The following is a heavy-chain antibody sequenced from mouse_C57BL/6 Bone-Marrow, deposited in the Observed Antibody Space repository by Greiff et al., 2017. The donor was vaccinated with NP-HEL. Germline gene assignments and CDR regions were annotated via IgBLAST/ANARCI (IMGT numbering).Heavy chain of an antibody. V-gene: IGHV1-72*01. CDR2: IDPNSGGT. CDR3: ARYYDGSSSFDY. D-gene: IGHD1-1*01. J-gene: IGHJ2*01. Sequence: QVQLKQSGAELVKPGASVKLSCKASGYTFTSYLMHWVKQRPGRGLEWIGRIDPNSGGTKYNEKFKSKATLTVDTPSSTAYMQLNSLTSEDSAVYYCARYYDGSSSFDYWGQGTTLTVSS. CDR1: GYTFTSYL.